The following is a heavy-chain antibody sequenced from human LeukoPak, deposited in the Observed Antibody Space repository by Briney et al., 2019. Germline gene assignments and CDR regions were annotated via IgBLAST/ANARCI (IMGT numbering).Heavy chain of an antibody. J-gene: IGHJ4*02. Sequence: ASVKVSCKASGYTFTGYYMHWVRQAPGQGLEWMGWINPNSGGTNYARKFQGRVTMTRDTSISTAYMELSRLRSDDTAVYYCARDSSGSYYYYWGQGTLVTVSS. CDR2: INPNSGGT. V-gene: IGHV1-2*02. CDR3: ARDSSGSYYYY. CDR1: GYTFTGYY. D-gene: IGHD1-26*01.